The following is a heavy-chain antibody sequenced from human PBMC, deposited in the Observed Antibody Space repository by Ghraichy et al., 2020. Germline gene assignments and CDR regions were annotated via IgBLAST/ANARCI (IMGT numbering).Heavy chain of an antibody. J-gene: IGHJ4*02. CDR1: GGSISSYD. D-gene: IGHD1-1*01. CDR2: IFYSGST. CDR3: ARGGYPPSSYYFDY. Sequence: GSLSLTCTVSGGSISSYDWSWIRQPPGKGLEWIGYIFYSGSTNYNPSLKSRVTISVDTSKNQFSLKLSSVTAADTALYYCARGGYPPSSYYFDYWGQGTLVTVSS. V-gene: IGHV4-59*01.